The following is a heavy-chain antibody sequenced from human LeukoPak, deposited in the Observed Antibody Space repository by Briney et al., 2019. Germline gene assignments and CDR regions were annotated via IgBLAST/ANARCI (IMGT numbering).Heavy chain of an antibody. CDR1: GYTFTSYG. J-gene: IGHJ5*02. Sequence: ASVKVSCKASGYTFTSYGIRWVRQAPGQGLEWMGWISAYNGNTNYAQKLQGRVTMTTDTSTSTAYMELRRLRSDDPAVYYGARGAYSGSDFEPYNWFDLWGQGTLVTVSS. CDR2: ISAYNGNT. CDR3: ARGAYSGSDFEPYNWFDL. D-gene: IGHD2-21*01. V-gene: IGHV1-18*01.